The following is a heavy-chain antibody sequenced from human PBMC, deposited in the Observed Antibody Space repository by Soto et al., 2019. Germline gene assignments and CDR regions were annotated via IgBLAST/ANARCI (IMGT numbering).Heavy chain of an antibody. J-gene: IGHJ6*02. CDR3: ARDRVDDILTGYLAPGYYYGMDV. D-gene: IGHD3-9*01. CDR2: IIPIFGTA. CDR1: GGTFSSYA. V-gene: IGHV1-69*13. Sequence: SVKVSCKASGGTFSSYAISWVRQAPGQGLGWMGGIIPIFGTANYAQKFQGRVTITADESTSTAYMELSSLRSEDTAVYYCARDRVDDILTGYLAPGYYYGMDVWGQGTTVTVSS.